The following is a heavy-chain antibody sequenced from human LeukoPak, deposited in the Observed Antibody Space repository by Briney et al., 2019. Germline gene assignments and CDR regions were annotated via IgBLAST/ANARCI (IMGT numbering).Heavy chain of an antibody. CDR1: GFTFSSYE. CDR2: ISSSGSGT. J-gene: IGHJ4*02. D-gene: IGHD4-23*01. Sequence: GGSLRLSCVASGFTFSSYEMSWVRRAPGKGLEWVSYISSSGSGTHYADSVKGRFTVSRDNAKNSLFLQIKSLRAEDTATYYCARDAGNYGGNSYFDSWGQGTLVTVSS. V-gene: IGHV3-48*03. CDR3: ARDAGNYGGNSYFDS.